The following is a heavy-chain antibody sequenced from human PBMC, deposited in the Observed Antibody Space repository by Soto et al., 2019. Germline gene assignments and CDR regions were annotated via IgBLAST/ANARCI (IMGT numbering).Heavy chain of an antibody. J-gene: IGHJ5*02. Sequence: QVQLQESGPGLVKPSQTLSLTCTVSGGSITIGGYYWTWIRHLPGKGLEWIGYISYSGSTSYNPSQKSRLTISVDTSENQFSLKLSSVTAADTAIYYCARALPGPFDPWGQGTLVTVSS. V-gene: IGHV4-31*03. CDR2: ISYSGST. CDR1: GGSITIGGYY. CDR3: ARALPGPFDP.